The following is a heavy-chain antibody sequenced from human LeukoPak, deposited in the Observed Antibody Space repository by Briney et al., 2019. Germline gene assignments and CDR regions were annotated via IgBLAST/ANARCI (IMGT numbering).Heavy chain of an antibody. V-gene: IGHV1-2*02. J-gene: IGHJ4*02. D-gene: IGHD3-9*01. CDR3: ARDLGLAGYDDY. CDR2: MNPNSGGT. Sequence: GASVKVSCKASGYTFTSYDINWVRQATGQGLEWMGWMNPNSGGTNYAQKFQGRVTMTRDTSISTAYMELSRLRSDDTAVYYCARDLGLAGYDDYWGQGTLVTVSS. CDR1: GYTFTSYD.